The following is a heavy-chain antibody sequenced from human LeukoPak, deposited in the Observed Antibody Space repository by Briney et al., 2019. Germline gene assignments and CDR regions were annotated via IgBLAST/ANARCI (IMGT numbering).Heavy chain of an antibody. CDR2: IFHSGST. J-gene: IGHJ5*02. CDR3: ARHSRRHYYGSGSRWFDP. D-gene: IGHD3-10*01. CDR1: GYSMSRGYF. Sequence: PSETLSLTCTVSGYSMSRGYFWGWIRQPPGKGLEWIASIFHSGSTFYNPSLKSRVTISVDTSKNQFSLKLSSVTAADTAVYYCARHSRRHYYGSGSRWFDPWGQGTLVTVSS. V-gene: IGHV4-38-2*02.